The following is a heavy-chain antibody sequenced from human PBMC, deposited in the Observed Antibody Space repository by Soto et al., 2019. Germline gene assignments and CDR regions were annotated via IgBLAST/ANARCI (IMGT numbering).Heavy chain of an antibody. Sequence: EVQLLESGGDLVQPGGSLRLSCAASGFSVSSYAMGWVRQAPGKGLDWVSSISAGGDGTYYADSVKGRFTISRDNSKNTVYLQMTSLRADDTAVYYCADGGRYPYYWGPGTLVTVSS. D-gene: IGHD1-26*01. CDR3: ADGGRYPYY. V-gene: IGHV3-23*01. J-gene: IGHJ4*02. CDR2: ISAGGDGT. CDR1: GFSVSSYA.